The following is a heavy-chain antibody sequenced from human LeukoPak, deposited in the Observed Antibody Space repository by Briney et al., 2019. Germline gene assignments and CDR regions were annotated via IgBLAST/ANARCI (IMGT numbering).Heavy chain of an antibody. Sequence: GGSLRLSCAASGFTFSRFAMNWVRQAPGKGLEWVANIKEDGSQKYYMDSVKGRFTISRDNAKSSLFLQMNNLRVEDTAVYYCTRDQTWGQGTLVTVSS. J-gene: IGHJ4*02. CDR2: IKEDGSQK. V-gene: IGHV3-7*01. CDR1: GFTFSRFA. CDR3: TRDQT.